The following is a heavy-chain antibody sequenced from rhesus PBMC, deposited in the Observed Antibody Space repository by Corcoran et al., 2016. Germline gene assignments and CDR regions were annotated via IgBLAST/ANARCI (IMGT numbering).Heavy chain of an antibody. D-gene: IGHD6-31*01. CDR3: VRDGDSTGWPLFDS. CDR2: IYRTTGNT. Sequence: QVQLKESGPRLVKPSETLSLTCAVSGGSISSGYGWAWIRQPPGKGLEGIATIYRTTGNTYYDPSLKSRVSISKDTFKNQFSLKLNSVTAADTAMYYCVRDGDSTGWPLFDSWGQGVLVIVSS. V-gene: IGHV4S7*01. CDR1: GGSISSGYG. J-gene: IGHJ4*01.